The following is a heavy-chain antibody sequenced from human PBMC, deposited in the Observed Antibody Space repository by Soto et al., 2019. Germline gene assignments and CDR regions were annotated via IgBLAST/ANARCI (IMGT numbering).Heavy chain of an antibody. D-gene: IGHD6-6*01. Sequence: GASVKVSCKASGYTFTSYDINWVRQATGQGLEWMGWMNPNSGNTGYAQKFQGRVTMTRNTSISTAYMELSSPRSEDTAVYYCAREVWYSSSSVSAFDIWGQGTMVTVSS. J-gene: IGHJ3*02. CDR1: GYTFTSYD. CDR2: MNPNSGNT. V-gene: IGHV1-8*01. CDR3: AREVWYSSSSVSAFDI.